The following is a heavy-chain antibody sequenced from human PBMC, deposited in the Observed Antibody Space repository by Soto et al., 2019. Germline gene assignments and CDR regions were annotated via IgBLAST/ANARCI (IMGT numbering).Heavy chain of an antibody. CDR2: IIPIFGTA. D-gene: IGHD6-13*01. J-gene: IGHJ5*02. Sequence: SVKVSCKASGGTFSSYAISWVRQAPGQGLEWMGGIIPIFGTANYAQKFQGRVTITADESTSTAYMELSSLRSEDTAVYYCARKTRGGAAAAHKGFDPWGQGTLVTVSS. CDR3: ARKTRGGAAAAHKGFDP. CDR1: GGTFSSYA. V-gene: IGHV1-69*13.